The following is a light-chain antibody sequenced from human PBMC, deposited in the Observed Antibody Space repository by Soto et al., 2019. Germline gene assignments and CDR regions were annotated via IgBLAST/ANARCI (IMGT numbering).Light chain of an antibody. V-gene: IGKV1-39*01. J-gene: IGKJ2*01. Sequence: RLTQSPTSLPASVGDRVTITCRASQTTNNYLNWYQLKPGRAPKLLIYAASTLQTGVPSRFTGSGSETDFTLTIICLQPEDYATYFCQESYSMLNAFGPGTKVDI. CDR1: QTTNNY. CDR2: AAS. CDR3: QESYSMLNA.